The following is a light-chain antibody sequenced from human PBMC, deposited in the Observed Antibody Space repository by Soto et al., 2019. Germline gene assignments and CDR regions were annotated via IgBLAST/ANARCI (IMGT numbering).Light chain of an antibody. CDR1: SSDVGGYNY. CDR2: EVS. CDR3: CSYAGTINFV. J-gene: IGLJ2*01. V-gene: IGLV2-8*01. Sequence: QSALTQPPSASGSPGQSVTISCTGTSSDVGGYNYVSWYQQHPGEAPKLMIYEVSKRPSGVPDRFSGSKSGNTASLTVSGLQDEDEADYYCCSYAGTINFVFGGGTKVTVL.